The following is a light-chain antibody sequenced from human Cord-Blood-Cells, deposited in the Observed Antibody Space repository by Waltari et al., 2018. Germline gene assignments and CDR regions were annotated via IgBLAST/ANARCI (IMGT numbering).Light chain of an antibody. CDR1: QSVLYSSNNKNY. CDR3: QQYYSTPQT. Sequence: DIVMTQSPDSLAVFLGERATINRKSSQSVLYSSNNKNYLAWYQQKLAQPPKLLIDWASTRGAGVPDRFSGSGSGTDFTLTSSSLHAEDVAVYYCQQYYSTPQTFGQGTKVEIK. J-gene: IGKJ1*01. CDR2: WAS. V-gene: IGKV4-1*01.